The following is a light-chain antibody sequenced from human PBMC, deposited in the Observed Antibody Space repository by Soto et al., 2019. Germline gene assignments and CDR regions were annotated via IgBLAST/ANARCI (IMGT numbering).Light chain of an antibody. CDR1: QDIGGR. V-gene: IGKV1-5*01. Sequence: DIQMTQSPSSVSASVGDRITITCRASQDIGGRLAWYQQKPGKAPKLLIYDASSLESGVPSRFSGSGSGTEFTLTISSLQPDDFATYYCQHYNSYSEAFGQGTKVDIK. J-gene: IGKJ1*01. CDR2: DAS. CDR3: QHYNSYSEA.